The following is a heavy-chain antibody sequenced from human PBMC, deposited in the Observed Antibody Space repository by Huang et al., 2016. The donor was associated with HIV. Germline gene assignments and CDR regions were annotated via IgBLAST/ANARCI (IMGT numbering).Heavy chain of an antibody. CDR2: IRSKANSYAT. CDR3: TRLTMIGDGDY. CDR1: GFTFSGSA. D-gene: IGHD3-22*01. Sequence: EVQLVESGGGLVQPGGSLKLSCAASGFTFSGSAMHWVRQESGKGLEWVGRIRSKANSYATAYAASVKGRFTISRDESKNTAYLQMNSLKTEDTAVYYCTRLTMIGDGDYWGQGTLVTVSS. J-gene: IGHJ4*02. V-gene: IGHV3-73*01.